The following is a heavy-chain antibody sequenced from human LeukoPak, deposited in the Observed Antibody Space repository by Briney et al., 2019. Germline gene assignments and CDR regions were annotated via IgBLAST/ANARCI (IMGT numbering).Heavy chain of an antibody. D-gene: IGHD4-11*01. CDR3: ARDLTRWGFDH. V-gene: IGHV4-59*01. CDR2: IYYSGST. J-gene: IGHJ5*02. Sequence: SETLSLTCTVSGGSISSYYLSWLRQPPGKGLEWIGYIYYSGSTNYNPSLKSRVTISVDTSKNQFSLKLSSVTTADTAVYYCARDLTRWGFDHWGQGTLVTVSS. CDR1: GGSISSYY.